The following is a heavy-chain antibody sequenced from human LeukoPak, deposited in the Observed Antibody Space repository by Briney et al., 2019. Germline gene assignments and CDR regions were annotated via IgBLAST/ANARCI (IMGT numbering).Heavy chain of an antibody. D-gene: IGHD6-19*01. CDR2: ISWNSGSI. CDR1: GSTFDDYA. CDR3: AKSVIAVAGNFDY. J-gene: IGHJ4*02. V-gene: IGHV3-9*01. Sequence: GGSLRLSCAASGSTFDDYAMHWVRQAPGKGLEWVSGISWNSGSIGYADSVKGRFTISRDNAKNSLYLQMNSLRAEDTALYYCAKSVIAVAGNFDYWGQGTLVTVSS.